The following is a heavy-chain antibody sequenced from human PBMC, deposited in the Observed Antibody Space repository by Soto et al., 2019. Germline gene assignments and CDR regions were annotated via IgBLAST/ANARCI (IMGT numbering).Heavy chain of an antibody. CDR1: GFTFTNYW. V-gene: IGHV3-74*01. J-gene: IGHJ4*02. Sequence: EVQLVQSGGGSVQPGGSLRLSCAASGFTFTNYWMHWVRQVPGKGLVWVSRIDGVGTGTSYSDSVRGRFTISRDNAENTLYLQMNSLRADDTAVYYCTTVFDYWGQGTLVTVSS. CDR3: TTVFDY. CDR2: IDGVGTGT.